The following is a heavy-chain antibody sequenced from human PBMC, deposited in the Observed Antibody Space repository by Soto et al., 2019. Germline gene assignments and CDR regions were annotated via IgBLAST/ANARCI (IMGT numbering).Heavy chain of an antibody. CDR1: GYSLTSYW. CDR2: IYPGDSDA. CDR3: ARIPHYYDSSGYSIVSGWFDP. J-gene: IGHJ5*02. V-gene: IGHV5-51*01. Sequence: PGESLKISCKGSGYSLTSYWIGWVRQMPGKGLEWMGIIYPGDSDARYSPSFQGQVTISADKSISTAYLQWSSLKASDTAMYYCARIPHYYDSSGYSIVSGWFDPWGQGTLVTVSS. D-gene: IGHD3-22*01.